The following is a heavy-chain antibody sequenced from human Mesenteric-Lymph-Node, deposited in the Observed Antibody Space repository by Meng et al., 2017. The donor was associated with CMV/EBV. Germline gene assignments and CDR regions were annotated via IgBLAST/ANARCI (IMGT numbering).Heavy chain of an antibody. D-gene: IGHD3-22*01. CDR2: IYYSGST. V-gene: IGHV4-61*01. CDR3: ARDLRVGGYISNYYYYGMDV. J-gene: IGHJ6*02. CDR1: GGSVSSGSYY. Sequence: SETLSLTCTVSGGSVSSGSYYWSWIRQPPGKGLEWIGYIYYSGSTNYNPSLKSRVTISVDTSKNQFSLKLSSVTAADTAVYYCARDLRVGGYISNYYYYGMDVWGQGTTVTVSS.